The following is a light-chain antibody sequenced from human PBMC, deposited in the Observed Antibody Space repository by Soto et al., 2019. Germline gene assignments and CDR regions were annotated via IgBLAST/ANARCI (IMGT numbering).Light chain of an antibody. Sequence: SYDLTQPPSVSVAPGQTARITCGGNNIGSKSVHWYQQKPGQAPVLVVYDDSDRPSGIPERFSGSNSGHTATLTISRVEDGDEADYYSQVCDSSSDHYVFGTGTQVTVL. CDR1: NIGSKS. V-gene: IGLV3-21*02. J-gene: IGLJ1*01. CDR3: QVCDSSSDHYV. CDR2: DDS.